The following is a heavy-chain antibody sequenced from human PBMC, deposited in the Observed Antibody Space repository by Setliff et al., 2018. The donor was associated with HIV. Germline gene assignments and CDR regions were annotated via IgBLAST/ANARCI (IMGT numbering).Heavy chain of an antibody. CDR3: AGSILTGYYTFGADY. J-gene: IGHJ4*02. CDR2: IIPILGVA. Sequence: SVKVSCKASRSTFNSHTINWVRQAPGQGLDWMGRIIPILGVANYAQRFQGKVTITADKSTTTAYMELSSLRSEDTALYYCAGSILTGYYTFGADYWGQGTLVTVSS. D-gene: IGHD3-9*01. CDR1: RSTFNSHT. V-gene: IGHV1-69*02.